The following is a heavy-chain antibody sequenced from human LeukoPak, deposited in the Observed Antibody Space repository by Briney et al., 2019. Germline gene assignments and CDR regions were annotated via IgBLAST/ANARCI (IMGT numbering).Heavy chain of an antibody. CDR3: AKFLGATSVTDDALDV. CDR2: INNSGEYT. V-gene: IGHV3-23*01. J-gene: IGHJ3*01. D-gene: IGHD1-26*01. CDR1: GFTSSNYA. Sequence: GGSLRLSCAASGFTSSNYAMSWVRQAPGKGLDWVSVINNSGEYTNYADSVRGRFTLSTDNTKNTMYLQMSSLRAEDTAIYYCAKFLGATSVTDDALDVWGQGTMVTI.